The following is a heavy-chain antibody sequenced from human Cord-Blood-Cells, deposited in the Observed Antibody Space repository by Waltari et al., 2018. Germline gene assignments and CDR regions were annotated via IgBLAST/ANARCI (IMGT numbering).Heavy chain of an antibody. Sequence: QVQLVQSGAEVKKPGASVKVSCKASGYTFTSYDINWLRQATGPGLEWMGWRNPNSGNTGYAQKFQGRVTMTRNTSISTAYMELSSLRSEDTAVYYCARQKDPSPFYYYYYGMDVWGQGTTVTVSS. J-gene: IGHJ6*02. CDR1: GYTFTSYD. CDR3: ARQKDPSPFYYYYYGMDV. V-gene: IGHV1-8*01. CDR2: RNPNSGNT.